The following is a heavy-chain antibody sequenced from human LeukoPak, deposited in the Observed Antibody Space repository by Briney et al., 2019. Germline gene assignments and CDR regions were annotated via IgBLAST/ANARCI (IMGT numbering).Heavy chain of an antibody. V-gene: IGHV4-4*02. J-gene: IGHJ3*02. CDR3: AREGSRSGTDAFDI. D-gene: IGHD3-3*01. CDR1: GDSISSSKW. Sequence: SETLSLTCAVSGDSISSSKWWSWIRQPPGKGLEWIGSIYYSGSTYYNPSLKSRVTISVDTSKNQFSLKLSSVTAADTAVYYCAREGSRSGTDAFDIWGQGTMVTVSS. CDR2: IYYSGST.